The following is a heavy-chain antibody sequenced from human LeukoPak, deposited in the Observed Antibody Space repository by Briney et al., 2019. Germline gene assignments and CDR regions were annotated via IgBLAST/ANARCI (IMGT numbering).Heavy chain of an antibody. V-gene: IGHV3-74*01. CDR1: GFTFSSYW. CDR2: INTDGSST. D-gene: IGHD5-18*01. J-gene: IGHJ6*03. CDR3: ARVSTNNQSRRYSTEDYYYYYMDV. Sequence: QPGGSLRLSCAASGFTFSSYWMHWVRQAPGKGLVWVSRINTDGSSTNFADSVKGRFTISRDNAKNTLYLQMNSLRAEDTAVYYCARVSTNNQSRRYSTEDYYYYYMDVWGKGTTVTVSS.